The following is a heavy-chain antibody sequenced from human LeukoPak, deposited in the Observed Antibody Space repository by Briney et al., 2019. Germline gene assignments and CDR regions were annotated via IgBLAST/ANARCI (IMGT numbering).Heavy chain of an antibody. CDR1: GFTFSSYE. CDR2: ISSSGSTI. Sequence: GGSLRLSCAASGFTFSSYEMNWVRQAPGKGLEWVSYISSSGSTIYHADSVKGRFTISRDNAKNSLYLQMNSLRAEDTAVYYCARDLGPHSSSPNSGAFDIWGQGTMVTVSS. D-gene: IGHD6-6*01. CDR3: ARDLGPHSSSPNSGAFDI. V-gene: IGHV3-48*03. J-gene: IGHJ3*02.